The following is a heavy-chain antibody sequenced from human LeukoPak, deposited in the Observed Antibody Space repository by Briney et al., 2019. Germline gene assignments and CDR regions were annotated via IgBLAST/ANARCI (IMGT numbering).Heavy chain of an antibody. CDR3: AREGVLRYLDRLYYFDY. J-gene: IGHJ4*02. V-gene: IGHV4-30-2*05. Sequence: SETLSLTCTVSGGSISSGGYYWSWIRQPPGKGLEWIGYIYHSGSTYYNPSLKSRVTISVDTSKNQFSLKLSSVTAADTAVYYCAREGVLRYLDRLYYFDYWGQGTLVTVSS. CDR2: IYHSGST. CDR1: GGSISSGGYY. D-gene: IGHD3-9*01.